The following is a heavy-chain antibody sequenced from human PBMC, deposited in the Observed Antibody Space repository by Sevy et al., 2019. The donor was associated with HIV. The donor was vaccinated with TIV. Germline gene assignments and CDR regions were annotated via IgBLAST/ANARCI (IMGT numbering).Heavy chain of an antibody. CDR3: ARVDANYDKGFDP. J-gene: IGHJ5*02. CDR2: ISSSGTTI. CDR1: GFTFSSYE. Sequence: GGSLRLSCEASGFTFSSYEMNWVRQPPGKGLEWGSYISSSGTTIKYADSVKGRFTMSRDNAKNSLYMQMNSLRAEDTAVYYCARVDANYDKGFDPWGQGTLVTVSS. D-gene: IGHD3-22*01. V-gene: IGHV3-48*03.